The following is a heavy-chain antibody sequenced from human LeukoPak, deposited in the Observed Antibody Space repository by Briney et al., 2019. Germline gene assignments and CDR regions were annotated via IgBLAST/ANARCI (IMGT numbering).Heavy chain of an antibody. CDR2: IIPIFGTA. CDR3: ARESIFGVVTTYNWFDP. D-gene: IGHD3-3*01. Sequence: GASVKVSCKASGYTFTGYYMHWVRQAPGQGLEWMGRIIPIFGTANYAQKFQGRVTITTDESTSTAYMELSSLRSEDTAVYYCARESIFGVVTTYNWFDPWGQGTLVTVSS. J-gene: IGHJ5*02. CDR1: GYTFTGYY. V-gene: IGHV1-69*05.